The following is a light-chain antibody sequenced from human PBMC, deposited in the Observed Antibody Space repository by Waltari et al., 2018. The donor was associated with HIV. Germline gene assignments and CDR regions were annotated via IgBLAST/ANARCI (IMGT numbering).Light chain of an antibody. Sequence: QSVLTQPPSASGTPGQRVPISCSGSSSHIGRTTVNWYQQLPGTAPKLLIYSNNQRPSGVPDRFSGSKSGTSASLAISGLQSEDEADYYCAAWDDSLNGVVFGGGTKLTVL. V-gene: IGLV1-44*01. CDR3: AAWDDSLNGVV. J-gene: IGLJ2*01. CDR1: SSHIGRTT. CDR2: SNN.